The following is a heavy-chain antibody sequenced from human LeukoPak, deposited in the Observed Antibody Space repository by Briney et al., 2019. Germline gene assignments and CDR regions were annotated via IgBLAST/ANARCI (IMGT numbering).Heavy chain of an antibody. J-gene: IGHJ4*02. CDR3: ARDGPHSGIYYYDY. D-gene: IGHD1-26*01. CDR1: GFTFSSYW. Sequence: GGSLRLSCAASGFTFSSYWMSWVRQAPGKGLEWVANIKQDGSEKHYVDSVKGRFTISRDNAKNSLYLQMNSLRAEDTAVYYCARDGPHSGIYYYDYWGRGTLVTVSS. V-gene: IGHV3-7*01. CDR2: IKQDGSEK.